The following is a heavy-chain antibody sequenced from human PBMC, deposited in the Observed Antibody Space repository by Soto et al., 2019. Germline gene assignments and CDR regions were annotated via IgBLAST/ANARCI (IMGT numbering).Heavy chain of an antibody. V-gene: IGHV4-39*01. CDR3: ARHYGAFDP. Sequence: QLQLQESGPGLVKPSETLSLTCTVSCGSISGSGYYWGWIRQPPGKGLEWIGSIYYSGSTYSNSSLKSRVTISADTSKNQFSLKLSSVTAADTAIYYCARHYGAFDPWGQGTLVTVSS. CDR2: IYYSGST. J-gene: IGHJ5*02. CDR1: CGSISGSGYY. D-gene: IGHD4-17*01.